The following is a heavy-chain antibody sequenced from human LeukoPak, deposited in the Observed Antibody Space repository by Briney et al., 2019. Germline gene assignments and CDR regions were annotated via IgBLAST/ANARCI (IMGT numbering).Heavy chain of an antibody. CDR1: GFTFSSYD. V-gene: IGHV3-13*01. CDR3: ARGRSRGAFDI. CDR2: IGTAGDT. J-gene: IGHJ3*02. Sequence: PGGSLRLSCAASGFTFSSYDMHWVRQATGKGLEWVSAIGTAGDTYYPGSVKGRFTISRENAKNPLYLQMNSLRAGDTAVYYCARGRSRGAFDIWGQGTMVTVSS.